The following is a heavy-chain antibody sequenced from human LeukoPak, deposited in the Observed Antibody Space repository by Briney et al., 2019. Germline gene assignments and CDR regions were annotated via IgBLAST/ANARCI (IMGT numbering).Heavy chain of an antibody. CDR2: VSAYNGNT. D-gene: IGHD3-9*01. J-gene: IGHJ1*01. Sequence: ASVKVSCKASGYTFTSYGFCWVRQAPGQGLEWMGWVSAYNGNTNYAQKLQGRVTMTTDTSTSTAYMELRSLRSDDTAVYYCARVNYDILTGYQRAEYFQHWGQGTLVTVSS. CDR3: ARVNYDILTGYQRAEYFQH. V-gene: IGHV1-18*04. CDR1: GYTFTSYG.